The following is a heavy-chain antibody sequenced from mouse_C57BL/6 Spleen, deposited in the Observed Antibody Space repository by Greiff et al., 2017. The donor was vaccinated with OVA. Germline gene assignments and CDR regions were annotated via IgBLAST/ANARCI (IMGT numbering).Heavy chain of an antibody. CDR1: GYTFTSYW. J-gene: IGHJ2*01. D-gene: IGHD1-1*01. Sequence: QVQLKQPGAELVRPGTSVKLSCKASGYTFTSYWMHWVKQRPGQGLEWLGVIDPSDSSTNYNQKFKGQATLTVDTSTSQAYMQRSSLTSEDSAVYDCARSDYGSSYQRYLDDWGQGTTLTVSS. V-gene: IGHV1-59*01. CDR2: IDPSDSST. CDR3: ARSDYGSSYQRYLDD.